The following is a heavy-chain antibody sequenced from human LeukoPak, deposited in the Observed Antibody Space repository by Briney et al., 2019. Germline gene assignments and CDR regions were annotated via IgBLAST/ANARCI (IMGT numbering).Heavy chain of an antibody. Sequence: SETLSLTCTVSGGSISSNSYYWGWIRQPPGKGLKWIGSIYYSGSTYYNPSLKSRVTISVDTSKNQFSLKLSSVTAADTAVYYCARHETAAAVAGRGYYYYMDVWGKGTTVTISS. V-gene: IGHV4-39*01. CDR3: ARHETAAAVAGRGYYYYMDV. J-gene: IGHJ6*03. CDR2: IYYSGST. D-gene: IGHD6-13*01. CDR1: GGSISSNSYY.